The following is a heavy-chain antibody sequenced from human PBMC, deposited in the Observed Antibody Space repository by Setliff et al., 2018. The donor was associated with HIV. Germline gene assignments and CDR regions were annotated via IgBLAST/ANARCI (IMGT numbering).Heavy chain of an antibody. CDR3: ARDFLGAARSQDY. CDR1: GFTFSDYY. J-gene: IGHJ4*02. Sequence: GGSLRLSCAASGFTFSDYYMSWIRQEPGKELEWVSYISSHGSTIYYADSVKGRFTISRDNAKNSLYLQMNSLRAEDTAVYYCARDFLGAARSQDYWGQGTLVTVSS. V-gene: IGHV3-11*04. CDR2: ISSHGSTI. D-gene: IGHD6-6*01.